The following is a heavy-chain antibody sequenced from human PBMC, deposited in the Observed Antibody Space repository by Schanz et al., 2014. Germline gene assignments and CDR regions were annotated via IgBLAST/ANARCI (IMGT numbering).Heavy chain of an antibody. CDR1: GYTFTTYY. J-gene: IGHJ4*02. CDR2: INPTGGST. V-gene: IGHV1-46*03. CDR3: VRAPHYGSGRHLDY. Sequence: QVQLVQSGAEVKKPGASVKVYCKASGYTFTTYYLHWVRQAPGQGLEWMGIINPTGGSTTYAEKFLGRVTMTSDTSRSTVYMELSRLRSEDMAVYYCVRAPHYGSGRHLDYWGQGTLVTVSS. D-gene: IGHD3-10*01.